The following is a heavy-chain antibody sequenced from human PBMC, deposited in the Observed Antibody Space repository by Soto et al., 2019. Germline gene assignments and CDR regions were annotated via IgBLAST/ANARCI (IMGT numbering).Heavy chain of an antibody. CDR1: GLPFSSYA. CDR2: ISGSGGST. V-gene: IGHV3-23*01. D-gene: IGHD3-22*01. Sequence: GGSLRLSCPSPGLPFSSYAMSWVRQAPGKGLEWVSAISGSGGSTYFADSVKGRLTISRDNSKNALYLQMNSLRAADTAVYYCPKDWRTDSSGLCDYWGQGALVTVFS. CDR3: PKDWRTDSSGLCDY. J-gene: IGHJ4*02.